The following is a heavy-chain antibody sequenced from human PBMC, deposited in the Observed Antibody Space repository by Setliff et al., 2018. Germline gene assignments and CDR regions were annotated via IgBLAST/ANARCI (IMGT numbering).Heavy chain of an antibody. V-gene: IGHV4-61*09. CDR1: GDSISSGSYY. Sequence: SETLSLTCTVSGDSISSGSYYWTWIRQPAGKGLEWIGHFHTGGSTNYNRSLRSRVSISVDTSKNQFSLKLSSVTAADTAVYYCARVSMLAAAGYYSYYYGMDVWGQGTTVTVSS. CDR2: FHTGGST. J-gene: IGHJ6*02. CDR3: ARVSMLAAAGYYSYYYGMDV. D-gene: IGHD6-13*01.